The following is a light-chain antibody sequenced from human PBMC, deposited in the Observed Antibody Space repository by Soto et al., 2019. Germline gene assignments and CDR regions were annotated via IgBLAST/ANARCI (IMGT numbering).Light chain of an antibody. V-gene: IGLV1-47*01. CDR1: SSNIGRNY. J-gene: IGLJ2*01. Sequence: QSVLTQPPSASGTPGQRVTISCSGSSSNIGRNYVYWYQQLPGTAPKLLMYRNNERPSGVPDRFSGSKSGTSASLVISGLRSEDEADYHCAAWDDSLSGLVFGGGTQLTVL. CDR2: RNN. CDR3: AAWDDSLSGLV.